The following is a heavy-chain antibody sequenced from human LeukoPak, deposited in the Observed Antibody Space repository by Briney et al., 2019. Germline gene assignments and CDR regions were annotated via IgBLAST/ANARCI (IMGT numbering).Heavy chain of an antibody. D-gene: IGHD4-17*01. CDR3: ARALYGDYFPYFDY. Sequence: ASVKVSCKTSGYSFTNYGITWVRQAPGQRLEWMGGINAGNGNTKYSQEFQGRVTITRDTSASTAYMELSSLRSEDMAVYYCARALYGDYFPYFDYWGQGTLVTVSS. CDR2: INAGNGNT. J-gene: IGHJ4*02. CDR1: GYSFTNYG. V-gene: IGHV1-3*03.